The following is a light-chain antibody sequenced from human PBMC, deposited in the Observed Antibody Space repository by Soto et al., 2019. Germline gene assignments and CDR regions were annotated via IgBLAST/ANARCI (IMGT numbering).Light chain of an antibody. V-gene: IGKV1-5*03. CDR3: QQYYISPPA. CDR2: RAS. CDR1: HSIRSY. Sequence: DIQMTQSPSTLSASVGDRVTITCRASHSIRSYLAWYQQIPGKAPKLLIHRASYLESGVPSRFSGSGSETDFTLAIGSLQPEDSATYFCQQYYISPPAFGPGTKVHIK. J-gene: IGKJ3*01.